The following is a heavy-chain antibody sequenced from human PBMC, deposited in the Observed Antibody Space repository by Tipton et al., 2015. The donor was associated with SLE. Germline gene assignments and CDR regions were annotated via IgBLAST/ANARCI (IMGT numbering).Heavy chain of an antibody. CDR3: ARAGEYGDYEATDY. CDR2: IYYTGTT. V-gene: IGHV4-31*03. D-gene: IGHD5-12*01. Sequence: TLSLTCTVSGVSISSDGFYCSWIRQHPDKVLEWIGYIYYTGTTQYNPSLKSRLTISLDTSKNQFSLRLSSVTAADTATYYCARAGEYGDYEATDYWGQGTLVTVSS. J-gene: IGHJ4*02. CDR1: GVSISSDGFY.